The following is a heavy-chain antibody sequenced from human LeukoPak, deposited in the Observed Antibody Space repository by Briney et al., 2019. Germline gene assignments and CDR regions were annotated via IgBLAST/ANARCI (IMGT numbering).Heavy chain of an antibody. CDR2: IYYSGST. D-gene: IGHD5-24*01. CDR3: ARMARPGQYYGMDV. Sequence: SETLSLTCTVSGGSISSYYWSWIRQPPGKGLEWIGYIYYSGSTNYNPSLKSRVTISVDTSKNQFSLKVSSVTAADTAVYYCARMARPGQYYGMDVWGQGTTVTVSS. V-gene: IGHV4-59*01. CDR1: GGSISSYY. J-gene: IGHJ6*02.